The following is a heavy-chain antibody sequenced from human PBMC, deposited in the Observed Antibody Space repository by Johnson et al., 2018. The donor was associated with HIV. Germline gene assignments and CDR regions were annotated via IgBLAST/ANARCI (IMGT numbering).Heavy chain of an antibody. D-gene: IGHD3-22*01. Sequence: VHLVESGGDWVQRGGSLKLSCAASGFTVSSNYMSWVRQAPGKGLEWVSVIYSGGSTYYADSVTGRFPISRDNSKNTLYLQMNSLRAEDTAVYYCARGRLISMIVSAGAFDIWGQGTMVTVSS. J-gene: IGHJ3*02. V-gene: IGHV3-66*01. CDR1: GFTVSSNY. CDR3: ARGRLISMIVSAGAFDI. CDR2: IYSGGST.